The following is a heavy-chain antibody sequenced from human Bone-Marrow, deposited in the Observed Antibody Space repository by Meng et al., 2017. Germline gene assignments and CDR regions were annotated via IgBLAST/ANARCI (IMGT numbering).Heavy chain of an antibody. CDR2: IHPRDSDT. CDR1: GYTFSNYW. V-gene: IGHV5-51*01. CDR3: AKYISGSYYWDAFGT. D-gene: IGHD3-10*01. Sequence: GGSLRLSCQGSGYTFSNYWIGWVRQMPGKGLEWMGMIHPRDSDTGYSPSFRGQVTISVDKSINTAYLQWRSLKASDTAMYYCAKYISGSYYWDAFGTWGQGTRVTVSS. J-gene: IGHJ3*02.